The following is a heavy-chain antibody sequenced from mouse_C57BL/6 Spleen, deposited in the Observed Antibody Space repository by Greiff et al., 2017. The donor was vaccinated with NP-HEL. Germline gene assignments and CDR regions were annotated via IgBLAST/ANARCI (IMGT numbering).Heavy chain of an antibody. CDR3: ARHGSLLLRSYAMDY. J-gene: IGHJ4*01. Sequence: VQVVESGPGLVAPSQSLSITCTVSGFSLTSYGVHWVRQPPGKGLEWLVVIWSDGSTTYNSALKSRLSISKDNSKSQVFLKMNSLQTDDTAMYYCARHGSLLLRSYAMDYWGQGTSVTVSS. D-gene: IGHD1-1*01. V-gene: IGHV2-6-1*01. CDR2: IWSDGST. CDR1: GFSLTSYG.